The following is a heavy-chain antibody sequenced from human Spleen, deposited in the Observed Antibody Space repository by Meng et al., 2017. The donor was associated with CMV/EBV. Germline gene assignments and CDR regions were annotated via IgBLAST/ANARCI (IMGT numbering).Heavy chain of an antibody. D-gene: IGHD5-18*01. J-gene: IGHJ4*02. CDR2: IIPVYGTV. CDR3: AREGYSYGQYWFDY. Sequence: SVKVSCKASGGTFSNFAVSWVRMAPEQEPEWMGGIIPVYGTVNYAQKFQGRVTITADESTNTGYMELSSLRSEDTAMYFCAREGYSYGQYWFDYWGQGTLVTVSS. CDR1: GGTFSNFA. V-gene: IGHV1-69*13.